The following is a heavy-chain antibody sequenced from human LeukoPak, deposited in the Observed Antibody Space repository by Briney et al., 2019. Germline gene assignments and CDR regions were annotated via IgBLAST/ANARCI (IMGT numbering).Heavy chain of an antibody. CDR1: GYTFTSYD. CDR3: ARGQTGGWELLRSYYYYYMDV. CDR2: MNPNSGNT. J-gene: IGHJ6*03. D-gene: IGHD1-26*01. Sequence: ASVKVSCKASGYTFTSYDINWVRQATGQGLEWMGWMNPNSGNTGYAQKFQGRVTMTRNTSISTAYMELSSLRSEDTAVYYCARGQTGGWELLRSYYYYYMDVWGKGTTVTISS. V-gene: IGHV1-8*01.